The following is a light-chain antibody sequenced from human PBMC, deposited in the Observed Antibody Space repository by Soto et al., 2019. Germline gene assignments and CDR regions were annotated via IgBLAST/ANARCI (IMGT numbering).Light chain of an antibody. V-gene: IGKV1-39*01. CDR2: SAS. J-gene: IGKJ4*01. CDR3: QQRSNWPPLT. CDR1: QSINTA. Sequence: DIQMTQSPSSLSASVGDRVTITCRASQSINTALNWYQQKQGEAPKLLIDSASSLQSGVPSRFTGSGSGTDFTLTISSLEPEDFAVYYCQQRSNWPPLTFGGGTKVDIK.